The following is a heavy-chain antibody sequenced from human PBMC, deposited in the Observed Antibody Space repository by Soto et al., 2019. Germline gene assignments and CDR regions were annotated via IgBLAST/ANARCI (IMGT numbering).Heavy chain of an antibody. D-gene: IGHD3-3*01. CDR3: ARQSAYRDPRSHDY. V-gene: IGHV4-39*01. CDR1: GFSISSSSYY. Sequence: PSETLSLTCPFSGFSISSSSYYWGWIRQPPGKGLEWIGSIYYSGSTYYNPSLKSRVTISVDTSKNQFSLKLSSVTAADTAVYYCARQSAYRDPRSHDYWGQGTLVTVSS. J-gene: IGHJ4*02. CDR2: IYYSGST.